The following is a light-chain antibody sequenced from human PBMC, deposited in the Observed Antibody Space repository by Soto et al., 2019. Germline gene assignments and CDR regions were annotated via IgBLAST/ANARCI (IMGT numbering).Light chain of an antibody. CDR3: QVWDSSSDPRV. J-gene: IGLJ1*01. Sequence: SYELTQPPSVSVAPGKTARITCGGNNIGSKSVHWYQQKPGQAPVLVIYYDSDRPSGIPERFSGSNSGNTATLTISRVEAGDEADYYCQVWDSSSDPRVFGTGTKLTVL. CDR1: NIGSKS. CDR2: YDS. V-gene: IGLV3-21*04.